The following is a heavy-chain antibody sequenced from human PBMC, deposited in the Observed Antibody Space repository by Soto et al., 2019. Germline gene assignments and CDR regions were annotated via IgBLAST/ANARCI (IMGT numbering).Heavy chain of an antibody. V-gene: IGHV3-7*03. Sequence: GSLILSCVASGFTCSNYWMSWVRQAPGKGLQWVANINRDGSEKYYVDSLKGRFTISRDNAENSLYLEMNTLRAEDTAVYYCARAPDGSGYDYYFDNSGQGTVVTVSS. CDR1: GFTCSNYW. J-gene: IGHJ4*02. CDR3: ARAPDGSGYDYYFDN. CDR2: INRDGSEK. D-gene: IGHD3-22*01.